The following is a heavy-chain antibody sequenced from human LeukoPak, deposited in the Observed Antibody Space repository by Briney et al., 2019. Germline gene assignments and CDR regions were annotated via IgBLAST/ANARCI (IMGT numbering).Heavy chain of an antibody. Sequence: GRSLRLSCAASGLTFSSYAMHWVRQAPGKGLEWVAVISYDGSNKYYADSVKGRFTISRDNSKNTLYLQMNSLRAEDTAVYYCARDYSYGTPFDYWGQGTLVTVSS. D-gene: IGHD5-18*01. J-gene: IGHJ4*02. V-gene: IGHV3-30-3*01. CDR2: ISYDGSNK. CDR1: GLTFSSYA. CDR3: ARDYSYGTPFDY.